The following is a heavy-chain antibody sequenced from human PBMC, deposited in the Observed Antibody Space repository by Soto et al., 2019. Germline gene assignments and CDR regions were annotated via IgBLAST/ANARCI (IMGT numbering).Heavy chain of an antibody. V-gene: IGHV1-18*01. CDR1: GYTFTSYG. D-gene: IGHD2-2*02. CDR3: ARWDIVVVPAAIVRYYYYGMDV. CDR2: ISAYNGNT. Sequence: ASVKVSCKAPGYTFTSYGISWVRQAPGQGLEWMGWISAYNGNTNYAQKLQGRVTVTTDTSTSTAYMELRSLRSDDTAVYYCARWDIVVVPAAIVRYYYYGMDVWGQGTTVTVSS. J-gene: IGHJ6*02.